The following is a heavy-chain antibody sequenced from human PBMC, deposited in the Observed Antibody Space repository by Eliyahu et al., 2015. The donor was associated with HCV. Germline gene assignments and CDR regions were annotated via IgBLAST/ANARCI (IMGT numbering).Heavy chain of an antibody. D-gene: IGHD2-2*01. V-gene: IGHV3-53*01. CDR3: ARAPPKYCSSTSCYSDAFDI. CDR2: IYSGGST. Sequence: EVQLVESGGGLIQPGGSLRXSCAASGFTXXXXYMSWXRQAPGKGLEWVSVIYSGGSTYYADSVKGRFTISRDNSKNTLYLQMNSLRAEDTAVYYCARAPPKYCSSTSCYSDAFDIWGQGTMVTVSS. CDR1: GFTXXXXY. J-gene: IGHJ3*02.